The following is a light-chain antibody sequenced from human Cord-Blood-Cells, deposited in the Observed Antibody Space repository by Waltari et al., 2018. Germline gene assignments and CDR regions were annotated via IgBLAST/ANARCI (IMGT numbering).Light chain of an antibody. J-gene: IGKJ4*01. CDR2: AAS. Sequence: DIQMTQSPSSLSASVGDRVTITSRASQSISSYLNWYQQKPGKAPKHLIYAASSLQSGVPSRFSGSGSGTDFTLTISSLQPEDFATYYCQQSYSTPGVTFGGGTKVEIK. V-gene: IGKV1-39*01. CDR1: QSISSY. CDR3: QQSYSTPGVT.